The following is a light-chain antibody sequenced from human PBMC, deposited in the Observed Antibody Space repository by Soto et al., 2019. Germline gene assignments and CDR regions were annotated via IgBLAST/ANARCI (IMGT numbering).Light chain of an antibody. V-gene: IGKV3-15*01. CDR2: GAS. J-gene: IGKJ4*01. Sequence: EIVMTQSPATLSVSPGERATLSCRASQSVRSDLVWYQQKPGQAPRLLIYGASTRATAIPARYSGSGSGTEFNLTISSLQSEDFAVYYCQRYNNWPLTFGGGTKVESK. CDR3: QRYNNWPLT. CDR1: QSVRSD.